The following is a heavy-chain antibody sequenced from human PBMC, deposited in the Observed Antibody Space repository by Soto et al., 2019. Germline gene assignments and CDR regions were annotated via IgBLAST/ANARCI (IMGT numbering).Heavy chain of an antibody. CDR2: IYHSGMT. CDR1: GGSISTGGYY. D-gene: IGHD1-26*01. Sequence: QVQLQESGPGLVKPSQTLSLTCTVSGGSISTGGYYWSWIRQHPGRGLEWIGYIYHSGMTFSNPSLPSRVAISIDTSKNKFSLKLSSVTAADTAVYSCATVRWELHDAFDIWGQGTMVSVSS. CDR3: ATVRWELHDAFDI. J-gene: IGHJ3*02. V-gene: IGHV4-31*03.